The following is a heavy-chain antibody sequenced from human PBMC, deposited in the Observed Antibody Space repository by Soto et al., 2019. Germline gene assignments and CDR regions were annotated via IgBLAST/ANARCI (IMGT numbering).Heavy chain of an antibody. CDR1: GGSISSGGYY. Sequence: SETLSLTCTVSGGSISSGGYYWSWIRQHPGKGLEWIGYIYYSGSTYYNPSLKSRVTISVDTSKNQFSLKLSSVTAADTAVYYCARDRIVVVPASPGGGYYMDVWGKGTTVTVSS. J-gene: IGHJ6*03. D-gene: IGHD2-2*01. CDR2: IYYSGST. V-gene: IGHV4-31*03. CDR3: ARDRIVVVPASPGGGYYMDV.